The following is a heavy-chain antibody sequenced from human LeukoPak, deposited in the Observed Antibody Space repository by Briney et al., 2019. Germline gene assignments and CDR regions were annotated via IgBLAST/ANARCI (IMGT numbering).Heavy chain of an antibody. CDR1: GFTVSSNY. V-gene: IGHV3-53*01. J-gene: IGHJ4*02. D-gene: IGHD6-19*01. CDR2: IYSGGST. Sequence: GGSLRLSCAASGFTVSSNYMSWVRQAPGKGLEWVSVIYSGGSTYYADSVKGRFTISRDNSKNTLYLQMNSLRAEDTAVYCCARGEQWLVHNYWGQGTLVTVSS. CDR3: ARGEQWLVHNY.